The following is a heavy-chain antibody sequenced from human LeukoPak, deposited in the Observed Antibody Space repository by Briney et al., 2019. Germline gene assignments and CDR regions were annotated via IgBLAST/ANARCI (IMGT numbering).Heavy chain of an antibody. Sequence: ASVKVSCKASGYTFTSYGISWVRQAPGQGLEWMGWTSAYNGNTNYAQKLQGRVTMTTDTSTSTAYMELRSLRSDDTAVYYCARGGNSGWRTPNDDYWGQGTLVTVSS. J-gene: IGHJ4*02. CDR1: GYTFTSYG. CDR3: ARGGNSGWRTPNDDY. V-gene: IGHV1-18*01. CDR2: TSAYNGNT. D-gene: IGHD6-19*01.